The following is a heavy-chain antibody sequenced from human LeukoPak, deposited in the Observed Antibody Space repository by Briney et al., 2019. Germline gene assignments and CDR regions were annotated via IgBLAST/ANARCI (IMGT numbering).Heavy chain of an antibody. CDR3: AKGHYGSGSYFDY. D-gene: IGHD3-10*01. V-gene: IGHV3-33*06. CDR1: GFTFSTYG. Sequence: PGRSLRLSCAASGFTFSTYGMHWVRQAPGKGLEWVAVIWYDGSNKFYADSVKGRFATSRDNSKNTLYLQMNSLRAEDTAVYYCAKGHYGSGSYFDYWGQGTLVTVSS. J-gene: IGHJ4*02. CDR2: IWYDGSNK.